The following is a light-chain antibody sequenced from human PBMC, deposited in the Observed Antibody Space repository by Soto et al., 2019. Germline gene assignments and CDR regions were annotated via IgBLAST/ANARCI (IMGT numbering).Light chain of an antibody. CDR1: SSDVGGYNY. V-gene: IGLV2-14*01. J-gene: IGLJ1*01. CDR2: EVS. Sequence: QSVLTQPASVSVSPGQSITISCTGTSSDVGGYNYVSWYQQHPGKAPKLMIYEVSNRPSGVSDRFSGSKSGNTASLTISGLQAEDEADYYCGSYTSSRIYVFGAGPKFTVL. CDR3: GSYTSSRIYV.